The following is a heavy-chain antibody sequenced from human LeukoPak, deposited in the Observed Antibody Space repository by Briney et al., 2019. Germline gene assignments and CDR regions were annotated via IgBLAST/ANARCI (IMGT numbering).Heavy chain of an antibody. D-gene: IGHD4-17*01. CDR3: APTTVNDFDY. J-gene: IGHJ4*02. CDR1: GYTFTGYY. V-gene: IGHV1-2*06. CDR2: INPNSGGT. Sequence: ASVKVSWKASGYTFTGYYMHWVRQAPGQGLEWMGRINPNSGGTNYAQKFQGRVTMTRDTSNSTAYMELSRLRSDDTAVYYCAPTTVNDFDYWGQGTLVTVAS.